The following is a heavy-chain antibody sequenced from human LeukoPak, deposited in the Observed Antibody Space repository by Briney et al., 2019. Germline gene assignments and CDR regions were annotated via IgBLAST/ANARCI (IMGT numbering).Heavy chain of an antibody. CDR2: IYYSGST. J-gene: IGHJ4*02. CDR3: ARDRHGGYDY. CDR1: GGSISSGGYY. Sequence: SETLSLTCTVSGGSISSGGYYWSWIRQHPGKGLEWIGYIYYSGSTYYNPSLKSRVTISVDTSKNQFSLKLSSVTAADTAVYYCARDRHGGYDYWGQGTLVTVSS. V-gene: IGHV4-31*03. D-gene: IGHD3-10*01.